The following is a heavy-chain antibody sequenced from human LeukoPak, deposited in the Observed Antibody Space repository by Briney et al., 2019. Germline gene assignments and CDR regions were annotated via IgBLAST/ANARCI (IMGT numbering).Heavy chain of an antibody. J-gene: IGHJ3*02. V-gene: IGHV4-30-2*01. D-gene: IGHD4-23*01. CDR3: ARETTVVTPGRSDVFDI. CDR2: IYHSGST. Sequence: SETLSLTCSVSAGSISSGGYSWSWIRQPPGKGLEWIGYIYHSGSTYYNPSLNSRVTISVDTSKNQCSLKLSSVTAADTAVYYCARETTVVTPGRSDVFDIWGQGTMVTVSS. CDR1: AGSISSGGYS.